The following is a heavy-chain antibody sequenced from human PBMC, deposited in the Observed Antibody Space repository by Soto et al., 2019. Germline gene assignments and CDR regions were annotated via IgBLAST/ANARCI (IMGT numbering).Heavy chain of an antibody. CDR1: GFTFSSYG. D-gene: IGHD6-13*01. Sequence: GGSLRLSCAASGFTFSSYGMHWVRQAPGKGLEWVAVISYDGSNKYYADSVKGRFTISRDNSKNTLYLQMNSLRAEDTAVYYCAKYPTRSDSSSWYGFDYWGQGTLVTVSS. J-gene: IGHJ4*02. CDR2: ISYDGSNK. CDR3: AKYPTRSDSSSWYGFDY. V-gene: IGHV3-30*18.